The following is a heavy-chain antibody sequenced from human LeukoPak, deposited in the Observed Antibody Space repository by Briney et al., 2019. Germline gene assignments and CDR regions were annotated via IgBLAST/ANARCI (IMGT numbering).Heavy chain of an antibody. V-gene: IGHV1-18*01. D-gene: IGHD6-13*01. CDR1: GYTFTSYG. J-gene: IGHJ3*02. Sequence: ASVKVSCKASGYTFTSYGISWVRQAPGQGLEWMGWISAYNGNTNYAQKLQGRVTMTTDTSTSTAYMELRSLRSDDTAVYYCARGSPWRIAAAGTGAFDIWGQGTMVTVSS. CDR3: ARGSPWRIAAAGTGAFDI. CDR2: ISAYNGNT.